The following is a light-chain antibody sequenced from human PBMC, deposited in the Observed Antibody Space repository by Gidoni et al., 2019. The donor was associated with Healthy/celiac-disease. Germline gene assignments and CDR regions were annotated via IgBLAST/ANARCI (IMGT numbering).Light chain of an antibody. CDR1: QSISTY. V-gene: IGKV1-39*01. J-gene: IGKJ4*01. CDR3: QQRYRTLT. CDR2: AVA. Sequence: DIQMTQYPYSLSASVGDRVTITVRASQSISTYLNWYQQKPGKTPKLLIYAVASLQSGVPSRFSGSGSGTDFTLTISSLQPEDFAPYYCQQRYRTLTFGGGTKVEIK.